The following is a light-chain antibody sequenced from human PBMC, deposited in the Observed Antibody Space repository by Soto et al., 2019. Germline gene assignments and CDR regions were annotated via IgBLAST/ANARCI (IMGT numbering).Light chain of an antibody. CDR3: CSYAGSYPFV. CDR1: SSDVGGYNY. CDR2: DVD. Sequence: QSVLTQPRSVSGSPGQSVTISCTGTSSDVGGYNYVSWYQHHPGKAPKLMIYDVDKQPSGVPGRFSGSKSGNTASLTISGLQAEDEADYYCCSYAGSYPFVFGTGTKVTVL. V-gene: IGLV2-11*01. J-gene: IGLJ1*01.